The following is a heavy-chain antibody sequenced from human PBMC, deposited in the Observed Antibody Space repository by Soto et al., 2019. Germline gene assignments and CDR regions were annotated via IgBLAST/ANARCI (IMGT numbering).Heavy chain of an antibody. V-gene: IGHV3-30-3*01. CDR3: ASGVDRTFDY. J-gene: IGHJ4*02. Sequence: QVQLVESGGGVVQPGRSLRLSCAASGFNFNNHAMHWVRQAPGKGLEWVAVTSYDGSIKFYPDSVEGRFTISRENSKNTVYLQINSLRTEDTAVYNCASGVDRTFDYWGQGTLVTVSS. CDR2: TSYDGSIK. CDR1: GFNFNNHA. D-gene: IGHD3-10*01.